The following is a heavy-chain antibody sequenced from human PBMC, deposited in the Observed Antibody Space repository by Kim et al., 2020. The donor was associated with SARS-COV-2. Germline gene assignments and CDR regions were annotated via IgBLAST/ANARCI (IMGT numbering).Heavy chain of an antibody. Sequence: ASVKVSCKASGYTFTSYAMHWVRQAPGQRLEWMGWINAGNGNTKYSQKFQGRVTITRDTSASTAYMELSSLRSEDTAVYYCARDGVLWSGSHSPYYFDYWRERSLVTVSS. CDR1: GYTFTSYA. CDR2: INAGNGNT. D-gene: IGHD3-3*01. CDR3: ARDGVLWSGSHSPYYFDY. V-gene: IGHV1-3*01. J-gene: IGHJ4*02.